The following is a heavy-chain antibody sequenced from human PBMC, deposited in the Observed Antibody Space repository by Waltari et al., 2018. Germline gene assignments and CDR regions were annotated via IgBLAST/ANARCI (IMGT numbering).Heavy chain of an antibody. V-gene: IGHV3-48*04. CDR2: IYNNGSTI. Sequence: EVQLVESGGGLVQPGGSLRLSCAASGFTFSDFSMNWVRQAPGKGLEWVSYIYNNGSTIYYADSGKCRFTISRDNAQNSLYLQMNSLRADDTAVYYCARGYRKAFDIWGQGTMVTVSS. D-gene: IGHD5-12*01. CDR3: ARGYRKAFDI. J-gene: IGHJ3*02. CDR1: GFTFSDFS.